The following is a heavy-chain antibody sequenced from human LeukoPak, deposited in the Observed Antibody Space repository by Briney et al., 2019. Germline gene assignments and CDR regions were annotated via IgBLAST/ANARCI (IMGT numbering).Heavy chain of an antibody. V-gene: IGHV3-64D*06. CDR3: AKGGLYSSSSEFGP. Sequence: PGGSPRLSCSGAGFTSSNYAIHWVRQPPGQGLEYVSAISSTGGNTYYADSVKGRFTISRDNSKNTLYLQMSSLRAEDTAVYYCAKGGLYSSSSEFGPWGQGTLVTVSS. CDR2: ISSTGGNT. CDR1: GFTSSNYA. J-gene: IGHJ5*02. D-gene: IGHD6-6*01.